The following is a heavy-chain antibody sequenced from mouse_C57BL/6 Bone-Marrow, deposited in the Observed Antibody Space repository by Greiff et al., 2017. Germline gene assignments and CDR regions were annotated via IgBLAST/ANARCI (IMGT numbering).Heavy chain of an antibody. D-gene: IGHD3-2*02. CDR1: GYTFTSYW. V-gene: IGHV1-52*01. Sequence: QVQLQQPGAELVRPGSSVKLSCKASGYTFTSYWMHWVKQRPIQGLEWIGNIDPSDSETNYNQKFKDKATLTVDKSSSTAYMQLSSLTSEDSAVYYSARRGSGLYYYAKDYWGQGTSVTVSS. J-gene: IGHJ4*01. CDR2: IDPSDSET. CDR3: ARRGSGLYYYAKDY.